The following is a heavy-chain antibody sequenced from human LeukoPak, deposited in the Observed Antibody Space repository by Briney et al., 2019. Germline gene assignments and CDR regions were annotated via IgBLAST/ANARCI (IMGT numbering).Heavy chain of an antibody. Sequence: GGSLRLSCAASGFTFSSYAMSWVRQAPGKGLEWVSAISGSGGSTYYADSVKGRFTISRDNSKNTLYLQMNSLRAEDAAVYYCARGEGDIPIPDYWGQGTLVTVSS. D-gene: IGHD2-15*01. CDR2: ISGSGGST. CDR1: GFTFSSYA. J-gene: IGHJ4*02. V-gene: IGHV3-23*01. CDR3: ARGEGDIPIPDY.